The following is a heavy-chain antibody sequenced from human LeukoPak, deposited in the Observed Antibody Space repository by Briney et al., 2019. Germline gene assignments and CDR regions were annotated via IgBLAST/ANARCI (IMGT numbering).Heavy chain of an antibody. CDR1: GGSISSSSYY. CDR2: IYYSGST. CDR3: ARRQRGLFDY. V-gene: IGHV4-39*01. Sequence: PSETLSLTCTVSGGSISSSSYYWGWIRQPPGKGLEWIGSIYYSGSTYYNPSLKSRVTISVDTSKNQFSLKLSSVTAADTAVYYCARRQRGLFDYWGQGTLVTVSS. D-gene: IGHD6-25*01. J-gene: IGHJ4*02.